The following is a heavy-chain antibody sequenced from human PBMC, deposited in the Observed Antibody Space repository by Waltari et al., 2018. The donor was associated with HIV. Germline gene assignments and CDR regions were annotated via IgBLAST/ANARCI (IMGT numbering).Heavy chain of an antibody. D-gene: IGHD2-2*01. CDR1: GGSISRFY. J-gene: IGHJ4*02. CDR2: IYYSGST. Sequence: QVQLQESGPGLVKPSETLSLTCTVAGGSISRFYWSWIRQPPGKGLELIGYIYYSGSTNYNPSLKSRVTVSVDTSKNQVSLRLSSVSAADTAVYYCAGSLHQLIFPLLFAHWGQGTLVTVSP. V-gene: IGHV4-59*01. CDR3: AGSLHQLIFPLLFAH.